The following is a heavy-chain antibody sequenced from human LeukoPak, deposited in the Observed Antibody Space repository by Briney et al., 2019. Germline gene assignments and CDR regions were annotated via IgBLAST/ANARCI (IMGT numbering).Heavy chain of an antibody. CDR1: GFTFSNYA. J-gene: IGHJ4*02. CDR3: AKVAGTGTTPTDY. V-gene: IGHV3-23*01. CDR2: ISGSGGNT. Sequence: PGGSLRLSCAASGFTFSNYAMTWVRQAPGKGLEWVSVISGSGGNTDYADSVKGRFTISRDNSKNTLPLQMNSLRAENTAVYYCAKVAGTGTTPTDYWGQGTLVTVSS. D-gene: IGHD1-1*01.